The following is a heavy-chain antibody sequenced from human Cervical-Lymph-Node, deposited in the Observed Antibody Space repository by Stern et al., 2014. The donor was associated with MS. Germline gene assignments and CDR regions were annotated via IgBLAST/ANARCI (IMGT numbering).Heavy chain of an antibody. J-gene: IGHJ4*02. D-gene: IGHD3-16*01. CDR3: ARGSDGAAMPY. CDR1: GYIFTAYA. V-gene: IGHV7-4-1*02. CDR2: INTKTGNP. Sequence: QLVQSGSELKKPGASVNVSCTAAGYIFTAYAMNWVRQAPGQGLEWMGWINTKTGNPTYAQGFTGRFVFSLDTSVSKAFLQINSLKAEDTAVYYCARGSDGAAMPYWGQGSLVTVSS.